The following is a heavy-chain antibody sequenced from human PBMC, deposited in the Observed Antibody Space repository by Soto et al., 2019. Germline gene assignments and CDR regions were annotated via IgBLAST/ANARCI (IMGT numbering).Heavy chain of an antibody. CDR2: INPSGGST. CDR1: GYTFTSYY. V-gene: IGHV1-46*01. CDR3: ARDSSKGQWLSPMAKLKGDFDY. Sequence: GASVKVSCKASGYTFTSYYMHWVRQAPGQGLEWMGIINPSGGSTSYAQKFQGRVTMTRDTSTSTVYMELSSLRSEDTAVYYCARDSSKGQWLSPMAKLKGDFDYWGQGTLVTVSS. J-gene: IGHJ4*02. D-gene: IGHD6-19*01.